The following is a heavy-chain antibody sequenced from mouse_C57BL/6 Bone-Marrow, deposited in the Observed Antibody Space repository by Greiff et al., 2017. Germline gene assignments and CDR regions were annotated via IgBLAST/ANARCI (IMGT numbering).Heavy chain of an antibody. CDR3: ASRIYYDYRGFAY. CDR2: IYPRSGNT. Sequence: VQLQQSGAELARPGASVKLSCKASGYTFTSYGISWVKQRTGQGLEWIGEIYPRSGNTYYNEKIKGKATLTADKSSSTAYMELRSLTSEDSAVYFCASRIYYDYRGFAYWGQGTLVTVSA. V-gene: IGHV1-81*01. CDR1: GYTFTSYG. D-gene: IGHD2-4*01. J-gene: IGHJ3*01.